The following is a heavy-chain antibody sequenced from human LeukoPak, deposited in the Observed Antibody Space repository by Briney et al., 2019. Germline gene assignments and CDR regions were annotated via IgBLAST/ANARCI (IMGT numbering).Heavy chain of an antibody. Sequence: PSETLSLTCAVYGGSFSGYYWSWIRQPPGKGLEWIGEINHSGSTNYNPPPTNRCTISVDTSKNQFSLKLSSVTAADTAVYYCARGYCSSTRDQIYYYYYMDVWGKGTTVTVSS. J-gene: IGHJ6*03. CDR1: GGSFSGYY. CDR3: ARGYCSSTRDQIYYYYYMDV. CDR2: INHSGST. V-gene: IGHV4-34*01. D-gene: IGHD2-2*01.